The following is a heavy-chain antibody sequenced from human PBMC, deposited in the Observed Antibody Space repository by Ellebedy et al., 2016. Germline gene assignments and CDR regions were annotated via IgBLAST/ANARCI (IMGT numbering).Heavy chain of an antibody. Sequence: SETLSLTCTVSGGSMRGYHWSWIRESPGKGLEWIGYTDHSGSTNYNPSLKSRFTISVDTSKNHFSLKLSSVTAADTAVYSCARMSHARGWYGWYFDLWGRGTLV. D-gene: IGHD6-19*01. CDR2: TDHSGST. J-gene: IGHJ2*01. CDR1: GGSMRGYH. V-gene: IGHV4-59*01. CDR3: ARMSHARGWYGWYFDL.